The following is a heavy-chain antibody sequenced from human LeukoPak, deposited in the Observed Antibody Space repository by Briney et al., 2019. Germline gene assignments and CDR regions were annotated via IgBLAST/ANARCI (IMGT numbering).Heavy chain of an antibody. J-gene: IGHJ4*02. V-gene: IGHV3-64*01. Sequence: AGGSLRLSCAASGFTFSSYAMHWVRQAPGKGLEYVSGISCTGGSTNYANSVKGRFTISRDNSKNTLYLQMGSLRVEDMAVYYCARDLRGSNAYWGQGTLVTVSS. D-gene: IGHD1-26*01. CDR3: ARDLRGSNAY. CDR1: GFTFSSYA. CDR2: ISCTGGST.